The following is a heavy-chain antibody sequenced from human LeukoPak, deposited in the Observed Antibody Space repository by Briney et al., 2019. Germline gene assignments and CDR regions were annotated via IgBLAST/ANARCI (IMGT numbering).Heavy chain of an antibody. J-gene: IGHJ5*02. D-gene: IGHD2-2*01. CDR1: GFTFSSYE. CDR3: AREAVFCSSTSGKNCFAP. V-gene: IGHV3-48*03. CDR2: ISSSGSTI. Sequence: GGSLRLSCAASGFTFSSYEMNWVRQAPGKGLEWVSYISSSGSTIYYADSVKGRFTISRDNAKNSLYLQMNSLRAEDTAVYYCAREAVFCSSTSGKNCFAPGGKGTLVTASS.